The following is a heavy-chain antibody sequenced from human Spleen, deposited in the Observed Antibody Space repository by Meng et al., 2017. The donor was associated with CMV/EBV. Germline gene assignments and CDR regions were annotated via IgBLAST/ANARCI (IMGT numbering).Heavy chain of an antibody. CDR1: GFIFGSFA. D-gene: IGHD6-13*01. Sequence: GGSLRLSCAASGFIFGSFAMTWVRQAPGKGLEWVSTLSGSGGSTYYADSVKGRFIISGDSSTNTVFLQMNSLRAEDTAVYCCAKEPRSWYGGDGFDVWGHGTMVTVSS. CDR2: LSGSGGST. V-gene: IGHV3-23*01. J-gene: IGHJ3*01. CDR3: AKEPRSWYGGDGFDV.